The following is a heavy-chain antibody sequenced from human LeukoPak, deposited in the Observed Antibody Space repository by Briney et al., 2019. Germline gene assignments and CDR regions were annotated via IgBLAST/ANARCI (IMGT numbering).Heavy chain of an antibody. CDR3: ARETEVRTFDY. CDR2: IKSKTDGGTT. J-gene: IGHJ4*02. CDR1: GFTFSNAW. Sequence: PGGSLRLSCAASGFTFSNAWMSWVRQAPGKGLEWVGRIKSKTDGGTTDYAAPVKGRFTISRDNSKNTVYLQMNSLRAEDTAVYYCARETEVRTFDYWGQGTLVTGSS. D-gene: IGHD1-14*01. V-gene: IGHV3-15*05.